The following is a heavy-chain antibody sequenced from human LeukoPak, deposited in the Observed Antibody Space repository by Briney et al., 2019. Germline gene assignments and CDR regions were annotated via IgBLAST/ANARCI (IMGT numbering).Heavy chain of an antibody. CDR2: IYYSGST. CDR3: ARELKYSSSNWFDP. D-gene: IGHD6-19*01. V-gene: IGHV4-59*01. J-gene: IGHJ5*02. Sequence: SETLSLTCTVSGGSISSYYWSWIRQPPGKGLEWIGYIYYSGSTNYNPSLKSRVTISVDTSKNQFSLKLSSVTAADTAVYYCARELKYSSSNWFDPWGQGTLVTVSS. CDR1: GGSISSYY.